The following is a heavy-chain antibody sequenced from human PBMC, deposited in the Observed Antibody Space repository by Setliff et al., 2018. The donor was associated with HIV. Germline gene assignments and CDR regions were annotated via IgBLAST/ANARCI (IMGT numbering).Heavy chain of an antibody. D-gene: IGHD3-3*01. CDR1: GIIFSSYA. CDR3: ARGFVLRFLEWSMPDAFDI. CDR2: ISGGGGTT. Sequence: PGGSLRLSCEVSGIIFSSYAMSWVRQGPGKGLEWVSGISGGGGTTYYADSLKGRFTISRDNAKNSLYLQMNSLTAEDTAVYYCARGFVLRFLEWSMPDAFDIWGQGTMVTVSS. J-gene: IGHJ3*02. V-gene: IGHV3-23*01.